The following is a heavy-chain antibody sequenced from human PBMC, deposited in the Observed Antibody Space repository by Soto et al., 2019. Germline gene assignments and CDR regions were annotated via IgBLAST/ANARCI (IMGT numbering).Heavy chain of an antibody. CDR3: TTDRRWIQLWLDYYYYMDV. Sequence: GGSLRLSCAASGFTFSNAWMSWVRQAPGKGLEWVGRIKSKTDGGTTDYAAPVKGRFTISRDDSKNTLYLQMNSLKTEDTAVYYCTTDRRWIQLWLDYYYYMDVWGKGTTVTVSS. CDR2: IKSKTDGGTT. J-gene: IGHJ6*03. CDR1: GFTFSNAW. V-gene: IGHV3-15*01. D-gene: IGHD5-18*01.